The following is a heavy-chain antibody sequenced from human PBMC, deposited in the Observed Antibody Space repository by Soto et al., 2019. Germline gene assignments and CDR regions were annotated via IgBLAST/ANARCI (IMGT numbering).Heavy chain of an antibody. CDR2: ISAYNGNK. Sequence: QLQLVQSGAEVKKPGASVKVSCKASGYTFTCYGISWVRQAPGQGLEWMGWISAYNGNKKYAQKLQGRVTMTTDTSTSTAYMELRSLRSDDTAVYYCARDLGGSYYAPVDYWGQGTVVTVSP. J-gene: IGHJ4*02. CDR3: ARDLGGSYYAPVDY. CDR1: GYTFTCYG. V-gene: IGHV1-18*01. D-gene: IGHD1-26*01.